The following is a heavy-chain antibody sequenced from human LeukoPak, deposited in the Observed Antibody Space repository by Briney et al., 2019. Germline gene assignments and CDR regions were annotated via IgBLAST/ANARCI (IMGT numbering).Heavy chain of an antibody. J-gene: IGHJ4*02. Sequence: GGSLRLSCAASGFTSSSYSMNWVRQAPGKGLEWVSSISSSSSYIYYADSVKGRFTISRDNAKNSLYLQMNSLRAEDTAVYYCARGGYSGYDYFVWFDYWGQGTLVTVSS. CDR1: GFTSSSYS. V-gene: IGHV3-21*06. CDR3: ARGGYSGYDYFVWFDY. CDR2: ISSSSSYI. D-gene: IGHD5-12*01.